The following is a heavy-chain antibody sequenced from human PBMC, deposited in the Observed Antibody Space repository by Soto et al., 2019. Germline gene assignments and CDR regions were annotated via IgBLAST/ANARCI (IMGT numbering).Heavy chain of an antibody. V-gene: IGHV4-39*01. CDR1: GVSLSSSNYY. Sequence: SETLSLTCNVSGVSLSSSNYYWGWIRQSPGRGLEWIASVDHTGHSYYNPSLRSRVTVSVDTSKNQFSLKLSSVTAADTAVYYCARVYYDFWSGYGFGLHWFDPWGQGTLVTAPQ. CDR3: ARVYYDFWSGYGFGLHWFDP. CDR2: VDHTGHS. D-gene: IGHD3-3*01. J-gene: IGHJ5*02.